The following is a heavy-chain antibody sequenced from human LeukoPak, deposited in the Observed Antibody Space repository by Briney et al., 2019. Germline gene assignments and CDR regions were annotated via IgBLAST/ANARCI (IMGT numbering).Heavy chain of an antibody. CDR2: ISGSGGST. D-gene: IGHD6-19*01. V-gene: IGHV3-23*01. CDR1: GFTFSDYY. J-gene: IGHJ4*02. CDR3: AKGGSSGWYNPDY. Sequence: GGSLRLSCAASGFTFSDYYMNWIRQAPGKGLEWVSAISGSGGSTYYADSVKGRFTISRDNSKNTLYLQMNSLRAEDTAVYYCAKGGSSGWYNPDYWGQGTLVTVSS.